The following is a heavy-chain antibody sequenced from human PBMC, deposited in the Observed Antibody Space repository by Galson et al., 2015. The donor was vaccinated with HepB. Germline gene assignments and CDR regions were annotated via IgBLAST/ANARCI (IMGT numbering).Heavy chain of an antibody. CDR1: GFTFRSYW. CDR3: ARVRGDLYDPRTYYFDY. V-gene: IGHV3-7*03. J-gene: IGHJ4*02. D-gene: IGHD3-10*01. CDR2: VKEDGSEK. Sequence: LRLSCAASGFTFRSYWLSWVRQAPGTGLECVANVKEDGSEKYFVDSVKGRFTISRDNARNSLYLQMNSLRAEDTAVYYCARVRGDLYDPRTYYFDYWGQGTLVTVSS.